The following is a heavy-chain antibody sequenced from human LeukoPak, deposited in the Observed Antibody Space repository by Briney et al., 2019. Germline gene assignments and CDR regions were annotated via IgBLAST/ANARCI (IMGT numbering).Heavy chain of an antibody. V-gene: IGHV7-4-1*02. CDR1: GYTFTGHY. CDR2: INISTGNT. Sequence: ASVRVSCKASGYTFTGHYMHWVRQAPGQGLEWMGWINISTGNTRYAQGFTGRFVLSLDTSVSTAYLQISSLKAEDTAVYYCARDVRRLGTASSGFDYWGQGTLVTVSS. CDR3: ARDVRRLGTASSGFDY. J-gene: IGHJ4*02. D-gene: IGHD6-6*01.